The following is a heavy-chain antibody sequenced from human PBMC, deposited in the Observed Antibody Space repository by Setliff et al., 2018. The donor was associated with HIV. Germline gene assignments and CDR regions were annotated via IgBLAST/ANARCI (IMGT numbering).Heavy chain of an antibody. J-gene: IGHJ4*02. CDR1: GGSISYYH. CDR3: ARSIYGSGSYPLDY. D-gene: IGHD3-10*01. CDR2: IYYTGFT. Sequence: SETLSLTCSVSGGSISYYHWSWIRQPAGRGLEWIGRIYYTGFTDYNPSLKSRLTMSVDTSKNQFSLKLSSVTAADTAVYFCARSIYGSGSYPLDYWGQGILVTVSS. V-gene: IGHV4-4*07.